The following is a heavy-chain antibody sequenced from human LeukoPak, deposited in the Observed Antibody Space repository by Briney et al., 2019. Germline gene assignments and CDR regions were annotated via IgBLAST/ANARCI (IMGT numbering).Heavy chain of an antibody. CDR3: ARSGRYYDSSGYQTAGGMDV. V-gene: IGHV3-21*01. CDR1: GFTFSSYS. J-gene: IGHJ6*02. Sequence: GGSLRLSCAASGFTFSSYSVNWVRQAPGKGLEWVSSISSSSSYIYYADSVKGRFTISRDNAKNSLYLQMNSLRAEDTAVYYCARSGRYYDSSGYQTAGGMDVWGQGTTVTVSS. CDR2: ISSSSSYI. D-gene: IGHD3-22*01.